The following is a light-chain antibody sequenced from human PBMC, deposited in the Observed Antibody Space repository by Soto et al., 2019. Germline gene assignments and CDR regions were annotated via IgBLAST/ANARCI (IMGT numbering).Light chain of an antibody. V-gene: IGKV3D-20*01. CDR2: DAS. CDR1: QSVSRSY. CDR3: QQSGSSPIT. J-gene: IGKJ4*01. Sequence: EIVLAQSPATLSLSPGDRATLSCGASQSVSRSYLAWYQQKPGLAPRLIIYDASTRATGIPDRFSGSGSGTDFTLTISRLEPEDFAVYYCQQSGSSPITFGGGTKVDIK.